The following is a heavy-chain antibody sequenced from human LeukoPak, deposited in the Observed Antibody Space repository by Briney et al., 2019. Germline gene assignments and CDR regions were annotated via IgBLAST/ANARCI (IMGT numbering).Heavy chain of an antibody. J-gene: IGHJ4*02. V-gene: IGHV4-4*07. CDR2: IYTSGST. CDR1: GGSISSYY. CDR3: ASGGADSSGYYPSFDY. Sequence: PSETLSLTCTVSGGSISSYYWSWIRQPAGKGLEWIGRIYTSGSTNYNPSLKSRVTMSVDTSKNQFSLKLSSVTAADTAVYYCASGGADSSGYYPSFDYWGQGTLVTVSS. D-gene: IGHD3-22*01.